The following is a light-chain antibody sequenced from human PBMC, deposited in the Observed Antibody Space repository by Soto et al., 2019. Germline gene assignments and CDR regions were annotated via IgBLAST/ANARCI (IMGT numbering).Light chain of an antibody. J-gene: IGKJ1*01. CDR1: QSVSSY. Sequence: EIVLTQSPATLSLSPGERATLSCRASQSVSSYLAWYQQKPGQAPRLLIYDASNRATGIPARFSGSGSGTDFTLTISSLEPEDFTVYFCQQRYNLGTFGQGTKVEIK. CDR2: DAS. V-gene: IGKV3-11*01. CDR3: QQRYNLGT.